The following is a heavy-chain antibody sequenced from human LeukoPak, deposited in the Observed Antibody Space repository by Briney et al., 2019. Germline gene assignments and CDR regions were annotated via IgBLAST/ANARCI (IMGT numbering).Heavy chain of an antibody. Sequence: GSVKVSCKASGYTFTGYYMHWVRQAPGQGLEWMGWINPNSGGTNYAQKFQGRVTMTRDTSISTAYMELRSLRSDDTAVYYCARDGHTVITRGVDYWGQGTLVTVSS. D-gene: IGHD4-17*01. CDR1: GYTFTGYY. J-gene: IGHJ4*02. V-gene: IGHV1-2*02. CDR3: ARDGHTVITRGVDY. CDR2: INPNSGGT.